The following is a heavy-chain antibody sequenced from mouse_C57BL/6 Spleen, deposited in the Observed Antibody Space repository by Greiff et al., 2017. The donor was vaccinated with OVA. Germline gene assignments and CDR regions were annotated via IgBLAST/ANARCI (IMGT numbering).Heavy chain of an antibody. CDR2: INPNNGGT. J-gene: IGHJ3*01. Sequence: VQLQQSGPELVKPGASVKISCKASGYTFTDYYMNWVKQSHGKSLEWIGDINPNNGGTSYNQKFKGKATLTVDKSSSTAYMELRSLTSEDSAVYYCARWNSNYRFAYWGQGTLVTVSA. D-gene: IGHD2-5*01. CDR3: ARWNSNYRFAY. CDR1: GYTFTDYY. V-gene: IGHV1-26*01.